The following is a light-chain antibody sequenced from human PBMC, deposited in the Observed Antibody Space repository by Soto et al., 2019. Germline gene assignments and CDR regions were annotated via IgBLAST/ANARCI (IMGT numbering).Light chain of an antibody. Sequence: QSALTQPASVSGSPGQSITISCIGTSSDVGGYNFVSWYQQHPGKAPKVLIYEVSERPSGVSNRFSGSKSGNTASLTISGLQAEDEAEYYCCSYAGSRTHVLFGGGTKLTVL. J-gene: IGLJ2*01. CDR3: CSYAGSRTHVL. CDR1: SSDVGGYNF. CDR2: EVS. V-gene: IGLV2-23*02.